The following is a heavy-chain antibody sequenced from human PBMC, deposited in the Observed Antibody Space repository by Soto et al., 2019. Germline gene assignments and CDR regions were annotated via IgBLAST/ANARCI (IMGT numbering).Heavy chain of an antibody. Sequence: PGGSLRLSCAASGFTFSSYSMNWVRQAPGKGLEWVSSISSSSSYIYYADSVKGRFTISRDNAKNSLYLQMNSLRAEDTAVYYCARDLRDTAMVPYNWFDPWGQGTLVTVSS. CDR3: ARDLRDTAMVPYNWFDP. CDR1: GFTFSSYS. V-gene: IGHV3-21*01. D-gene: IGHD5-18*01. J-gene: IGHJ5*02. CDR2: ISSSSSYI.